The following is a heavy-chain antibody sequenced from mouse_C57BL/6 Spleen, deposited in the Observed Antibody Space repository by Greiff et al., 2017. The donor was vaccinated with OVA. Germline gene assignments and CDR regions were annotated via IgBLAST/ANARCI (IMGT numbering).Heavy chain of an antibody. J-gene: IGHJ4*01. CDR3: ARDDYDAIMDY. D-gene: IGHD2-4*01. Sequence: VKLMESGPELVKPGASVKISCKASGYAFSSSWMNWVKQRPGKGLEWIGRIYPGDGDTNYNGKFKGKATLTADKSSSTAYMQLSSLTSEDSAVYFCARDDYDAIMDYWGQGTSVTVSS. V-gene: IGHV1-82*01. CDR2: IYPGDGDT. CDR1: GYAFSSSW.